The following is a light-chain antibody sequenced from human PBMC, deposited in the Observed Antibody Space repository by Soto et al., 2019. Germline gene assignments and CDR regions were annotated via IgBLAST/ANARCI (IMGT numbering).Light chain of an antibody. CDR1: SSDVGGYYS. J-gene: IGLJ2*01. V-gene: IGLV2-14*01. CDR2: DVS. CDR3: SSYTSSSTRV. Sequence: QSALTQPASVSGSPGQSIAISCTGTSSDVGGYYSVSWYQQHPGKAPKLVIYDVSNRPSGVSNRFSGSKSGNTASLTISGLQAEDEADYYCSSYTSSSTRVVGGGTKLTV.